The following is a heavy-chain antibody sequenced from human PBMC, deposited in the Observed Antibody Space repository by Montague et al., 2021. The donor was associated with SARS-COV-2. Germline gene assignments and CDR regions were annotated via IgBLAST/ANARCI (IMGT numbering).Heavy chain of an antibody. V-gene: IGHV3-23*03. CDR2: IYSGGSSP. D-gene: IGHD3-10*01. J-gene: IGHJ3*02. CDR1: GFTFSSYA. Sequence: SLRLSCAASGFTFSSYALSWVRQAPGKGLEWVSVIYSGGSSPYYSYSXXVLFPISRDNSKNTLYLQMNSLRAEDTAVSYCAKDHITMVRGVITLDAFDIWGQGTMVTVSS. CDR3: AKDHITMVRGVITLDAFDI.